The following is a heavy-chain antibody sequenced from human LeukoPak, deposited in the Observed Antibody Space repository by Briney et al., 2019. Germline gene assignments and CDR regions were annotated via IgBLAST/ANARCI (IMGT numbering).Heavy chain of an antibody. CDR3: ARDLSPVVRASPMGY. Sequence: GASLRLSCAASGFIVNNFYMSWVRQAPGKGLEWVSVIYSGGSTYYADSVKSRFTISSDTSKNTLYLQMNSLRAEDTAVYYCARDLSPVVRASPMGYWGQGTPVTVS. CDR1: GFIVNNFY. J-gene: IGHJ4*02. V-gene: IGHV3-66*02. CDR2: IYSGGST. D-gene: IGHD3-10*01.